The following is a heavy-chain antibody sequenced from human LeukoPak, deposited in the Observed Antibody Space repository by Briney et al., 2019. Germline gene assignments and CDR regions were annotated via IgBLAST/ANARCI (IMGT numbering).Heavy chain of an antibody. Sequence: GGSLRLSCAASGFTFSNYWMSWVRQAPGMGLEWVANIKQDGSEKYYVDSVKGRFTISRDNAKNSLYLQMNSLRAEDTAVLYCARRRCSSTSCFFDYWGQGTLVTVSS. D-gene: IGHD2-2*01. J-gene: IGHJ4*02. CDR2: IKQDGSEK. CDR3: ARRRCSSTSCFFDY. V-gene: IGHV3-7*01. CDR1: GFTFSNYW.